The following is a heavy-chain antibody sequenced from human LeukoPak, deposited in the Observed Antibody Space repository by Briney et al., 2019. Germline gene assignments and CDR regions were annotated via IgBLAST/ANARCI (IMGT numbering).Heavy chain of an antibody. J-gene: IGHJ4*02. CDR2: INPNSGGT. V-gene: IGHV1-2*02. Sequence: ASVKVSCKASGYTFTGYYMHWVRQAPGQGLEWMGWINPNSGGTSYAQKFQGRVTMTRDTSTSTVYMELSSLRSEDTAVYYCARDFRGGAIVATIYENDYWGQGTLVTVSS. CDR1: GYTFTGYY. CDR3: ARDFRGGAIVATIYENDY. D-gene: IGHD5-12*01.